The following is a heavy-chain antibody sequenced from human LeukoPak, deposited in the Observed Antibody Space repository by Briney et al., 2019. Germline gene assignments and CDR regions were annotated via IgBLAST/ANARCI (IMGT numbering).Heavy chain of an antibody. D-gene: IGHD6-19*01. CDR3: AKMMGQWLYGYCMDV. J-gene: IGHJ6*03. Sequence: GGCLRLSCAPSGLAFSNFAMSAVRPPPGRRVEWVSGICVSGDGTYYSRSVRGGFTISRDHSKNALYLQMNSLRAEDTAVYYRAKMMGQWLYGYCMDVWGKGTTVTVSS. CDR2: ICVSGDGT. CDR1: GLAFSNFA. V-gene: IGHV3-23*01.